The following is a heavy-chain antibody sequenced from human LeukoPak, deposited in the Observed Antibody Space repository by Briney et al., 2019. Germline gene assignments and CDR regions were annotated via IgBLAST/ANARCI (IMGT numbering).Heavy chain of an antibody. Sequence: GGSLRLSCSASGFTFGTYNLNWVRQAPGKGLEWVANIKQDESEKYYVDSVKGRFTISRDNAKNSLYLQMNSLRAEDTAVYYCARPQWFGVNWFDPWGQGTLVTVSS. V-gene: IGHV3-7*01. D-gene: IGHD3-10*01. J-gene: IGHJ5*02. CDR2: IKQDESEK. CDR1: GFTFGTYN. CDR3: ARPQWFGVNWFDP.